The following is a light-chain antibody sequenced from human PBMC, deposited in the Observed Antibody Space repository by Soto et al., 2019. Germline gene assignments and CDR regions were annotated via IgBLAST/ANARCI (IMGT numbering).Light chain of an antibody. CDR1: SSDVGGYNY. CDR2: EVS. Sequence: QSALTQPASVSGSPGQSITISCTGTSSDVGGYNYVSWYQQHPCKAPKLMIYEVSNRPSGVSNRFSGSKSGNTASLTISGLQAEDEADYYCSSYTSSSTNWVFGGGTKLTVL. CDR3: SSYTSSSTNWV. J-gene: IGLJ3*02. V-gene: IGLV2-14*01.